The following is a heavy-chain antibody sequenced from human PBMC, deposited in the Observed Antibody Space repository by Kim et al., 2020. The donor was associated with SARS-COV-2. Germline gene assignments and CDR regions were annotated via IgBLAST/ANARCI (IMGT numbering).Heavy chain of an antibody. CDR3: ARDMGGGMDV. D-gene: IGHD3-16*01. Sequence: GGSLRLSCAASGFTFSSYAIHWVRQAPGKGLEWVALISYDGTNKYYADSVKGRFTISRDNSKNTLYLQMNSLRAEDTAVYSCARDMGGGMDVWGQGTTVTVSS. CDR1: GFTFSSYA. V-gene: IGHV3-30*04. J-gene: IGHJ6*02. CDR2: ISYDGTNK.